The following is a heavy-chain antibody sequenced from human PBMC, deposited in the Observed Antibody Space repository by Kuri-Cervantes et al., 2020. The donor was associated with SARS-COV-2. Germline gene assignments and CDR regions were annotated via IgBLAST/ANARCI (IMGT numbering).Heavy chain of an antibody. J-gene: IGHJ6*03. CDR3: ATTPPNYYYYMDV. CDR2: INPNSGGT. V-gene: IGHV1-2*02. Sequence: ALVKVSCKASGYTFTGYYMHWVRQAPGQGLEWMGWINPNSGGTNYAQKFQGRVTMTRDTSISTAYMELSRLRSDDTAVYYCATTPPNYYYYMDVWGKGTTVTVSS. D-gene: IGHD1/OR15-1a*01. CDR1: GYTFTGYY.